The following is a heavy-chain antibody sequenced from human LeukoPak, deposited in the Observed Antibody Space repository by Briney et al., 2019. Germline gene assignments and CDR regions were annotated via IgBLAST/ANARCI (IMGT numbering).Heavy chain of an antibody. D-gene: IGHD3-3*01. CDR2: ISGSGGST. CDR1: GFTFSSYA. J-gene: IGHJ4*02. CDR3: AKDRQIWSGYHIDY. Sequence: GGSLRLSCAASGFTFSSYAMSWVPQAPGKGLEWFSAISGSGGSTYYEDHVKGRFTISRDNSKNTLYLQMNSLRAEDTAVYYCAKDRQIWSGYHIDYWGQGTLVTVSS. V-gene: IGHV3-23*01.